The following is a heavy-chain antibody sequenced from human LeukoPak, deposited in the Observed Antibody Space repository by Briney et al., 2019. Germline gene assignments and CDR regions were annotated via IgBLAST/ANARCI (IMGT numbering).Heavy chain of an antibody. J-gene: IGHJ1*01. Sequence: SETLSLTCTVSGGSISSCYWSWIRQPPGKGLEWIGYIYYSGSTNYNPSLKSRVTISVDTSKNQFSLKLSSVTAADTAVYYCARGTSSWYDYFQHWGQGTLVTVSS. V-gene: IGHV4-59*08. CDR1: GGSISSCY. CDR3: ARGTSSWYDYFQH. CDR2: IYYSGST. D-gene: IGHD6-13*01.